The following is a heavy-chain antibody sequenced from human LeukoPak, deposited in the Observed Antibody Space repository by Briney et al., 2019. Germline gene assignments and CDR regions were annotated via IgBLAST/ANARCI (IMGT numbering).Heavy chain of an antibody. J-gene: IGHJ5*02. D-gene: IGHD6-13*01. CDR3: ARAGIYSSSNWFDP. Sequence: SETLSLTCAVYGGSFSGYYWSWIRQPPGKGLEWIGEINHSGSTNYNPSLKSRATISVDTSKNQFSLKLSSVTAADTAVYYCARAGIYSSSNWFDPWGQGTLVTVSS. V-gene: IGHV4-34*01. CDR1: GGSFSGYY. CDR2: INHSGST.